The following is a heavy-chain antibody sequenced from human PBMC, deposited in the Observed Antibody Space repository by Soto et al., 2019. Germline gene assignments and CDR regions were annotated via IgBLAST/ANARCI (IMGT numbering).Heavy chain of an antibody. V-gene: IGHV1-8*03. CDR2: MNPNSGET. D-gene: IGHD2-2*01. J-gene: IGHJ5*02. CDR3: ARIAMPARPRWYNWFDP. Sequence: QEQLVQSAAEVKKPGASVKVSCMTSGYTFNDYEINWVRQATGQGLEWIGWMNPNSGETGYAQRFQGRVTITTSSSLSTAYLELSSLTSDDTAVYYCARIAMPARPRWYNWFDPWGQGTLVTVSS. CDR1: GYTFNDYE.